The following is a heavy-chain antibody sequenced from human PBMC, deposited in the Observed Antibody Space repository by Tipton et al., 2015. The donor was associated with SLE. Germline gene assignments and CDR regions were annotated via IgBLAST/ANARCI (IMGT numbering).Heavy chain of an antibody. CDR1: RFTFSSYG. Sequence: SLRLSCAAPRFTFSSYGMHWVRQAPGKGLEWVAVIWYDGSNKYYADSVKGRFTISRDNSKNTLYLQMNSLRAEDTAVYYCAKEADIWGQGTMVTVSS. CDR3: AKEADI. V-gene: IGHV3-33*06. CDR2: IWYDGSNK. J-gene: IGHJ3*02.